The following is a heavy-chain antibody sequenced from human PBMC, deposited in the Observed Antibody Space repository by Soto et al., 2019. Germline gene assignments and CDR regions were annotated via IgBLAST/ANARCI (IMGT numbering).Heavy chain of an antibody. D-gene: IGHD3-22*01. J-gene: IGHJ4*02. CDR3: ARGLLNYYDSSGYSHTHDY. CDR1: GYTFNSYD. Sequence: GASVKVSCKASGYTFNSYDINWVRQATGQGLEWMGWMNPNSGNTGYAQKFQGRVTMTRNTSISTAYMELSSLRSEDTAVYYCARGLLNYYDSSGYSHTHDYWGQGTLVTVPS. CDR2: MNPNSGNT. V-gene: IGHV1-8*01.